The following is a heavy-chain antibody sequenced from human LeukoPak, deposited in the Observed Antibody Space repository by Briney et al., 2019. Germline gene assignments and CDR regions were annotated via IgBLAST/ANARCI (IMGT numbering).Heavy chain of an antibody. Sequence: GGSLRLSCAAPGFTFSSYSMNWVRQAPGKGLEWVSYISSSSSTIYYADSVKGRFTISRDNAKNSVYLQMSSLRAEDTAVYYCARGGKLLFFDYWGQGTLVTVSS. J-gene: IGHJ4*02. CDR2: ISSSSSTI. CDR1: GFTFSSYS. CDR3: ARGGKLLFFDY. D-gene: IGHD2-15*01. V-gene: IGHV3-48*01.